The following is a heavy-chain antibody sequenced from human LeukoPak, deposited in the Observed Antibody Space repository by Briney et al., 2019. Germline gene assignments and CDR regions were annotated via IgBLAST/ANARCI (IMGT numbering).Heavy chain of an antibody. CDR3: AGEGQWELLGYFDY. V-gene: IGHV3-30-3*01. Sequence: GGSLRLSCAASGFTFSSYAMHWVRQAPGKGLEWVAVISYDGSNKYYADSVKGRFTISRDNSKNTLYLQMNSLRAEDTAVYYCAGEGQWELLGYFDYWGQGTLVTVSS. CDR1: GFTFSSYA. J-gene: IGHJ4*02. CDR2: ISYDGSNK. D-gene: IGHD1-26*01.